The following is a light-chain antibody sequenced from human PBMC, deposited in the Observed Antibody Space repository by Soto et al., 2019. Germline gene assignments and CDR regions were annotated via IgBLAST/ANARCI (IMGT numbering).Light chain of an antibody. Sequence: QSALTQPASVSGSPGQSITISCTGTSSDVGGYNSVSWYQQHPGKAPKLMIYDVDYRPSGVSNRFSGSKSGNTASPTISGLQAEDEADYYCSSYSSSSTLVFGGGTQLTVL. CDR3: SSYSSSSTLV. V-gene: IGLV2-14*01. CDR1: SSDVGGYNS. CDR2: DVD. J-gene: IGLJ2*01.